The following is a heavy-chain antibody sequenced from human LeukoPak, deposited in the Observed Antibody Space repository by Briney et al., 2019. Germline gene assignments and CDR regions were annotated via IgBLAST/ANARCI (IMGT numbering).Heavy chain of an antibody. V-gene: IGHV3-33*06. Sequence: GGSLRLSCAASGFTFSSYGMHWVRRAPGKGLEWVAVIWYDGSNKYYADSVKGRFTISRDNSKNTLYLQMNSLRAEDTAVYYCAKGYCSGGSCYRLDYWGQGTLVTVSS. D-gene: IGHD2-15*01. CDR2: IWYDGSNK. CDR3: AKGYCSGGSCYRLDY. CDR1: GFTFSSYG. J-gene: IGHJ4*02.